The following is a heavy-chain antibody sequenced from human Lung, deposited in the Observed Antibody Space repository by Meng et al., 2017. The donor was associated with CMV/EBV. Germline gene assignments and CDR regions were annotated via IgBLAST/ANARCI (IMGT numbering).Heavy chain of an antibody. V-gene: IGHV1-69*05. CDR1: A. CDR2: IIPIFGAA. Sequence: AISWVRPAPGQGLEWMGGIIPIFGAANYAQEFQGRVTITTDESTSTAYMGLSSLRSEDTAVYYCAGAQDIVVVPAAKGTDPYNWFDPWGQGTLVTVSS. CDR3: AGAQDIVVVPAAKGTDPYNWFDP. J-gene: IGHJ5*02. D-gene: IGHD2-2*01.